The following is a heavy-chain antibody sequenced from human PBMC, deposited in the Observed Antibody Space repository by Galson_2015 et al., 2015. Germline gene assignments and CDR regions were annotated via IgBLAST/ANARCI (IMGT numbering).Heavy chain of an antibody. CDR1: GGAFANYD. D-gene: IGHD2-2*01. J-gene: IGHJ4*02. CDR2: ITPIFTTA. Sequence: SVKVSCKASGGAFANYDISWVRQAPGQGLEWMGGITPIFTTAKYAQKFQGRVTITADRSTSTAYMELSRLRNDDTAVYYCARASQDCNSPSCPFNYWGQGTPDTVS. CDR3: ARASQDCNSPSCPFNY. V-gene: IGHV1-69*06.